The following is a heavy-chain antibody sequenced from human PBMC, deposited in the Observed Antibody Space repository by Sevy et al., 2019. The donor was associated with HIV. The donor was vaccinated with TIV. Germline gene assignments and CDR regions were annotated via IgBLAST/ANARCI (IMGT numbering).Heavy chain of an antibody. CDR3: VREGGDTSAWSPGNH. CDR1: GFTFNTHA. D-gene: IGHD6-19*01. Sequence: GGSLSLSCAASGFTFNTHAMHWVRQAPGKGLEWVALISYDGIIKYYADSVKGPLTISRDNSKNTLSLQMNSLRVEDTAVYYGVREGGDTSAWSPGNHWGQGTLVNVSS. CDR2: ISYDGIIK. J-gene: IGHJ4*02. V-gene: IGHV3-30*04.